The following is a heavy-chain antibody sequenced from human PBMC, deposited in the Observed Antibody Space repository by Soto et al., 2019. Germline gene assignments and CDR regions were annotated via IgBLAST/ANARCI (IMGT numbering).Heavy chain of an antibody. CDR2: IYHGGST. V-gene: IGHV4-4*02. D-gene: IGHD2-2*01. J-gene: IGHJ5*02. CDR3: ARLMAGRYCSSTSCPGWFDP. Sequence: SETVSLTCTVTSGSISSNNWWSWVRQTPGRGLEWIGEIYHGGSTNYNPSLMSRVTISLDTSRNQFSLKLSSVTAADTAVYYCARLMAGRYCSSTSCPGWFDPRGQGTLVTVSS. CDR1: SGSISSNNW.